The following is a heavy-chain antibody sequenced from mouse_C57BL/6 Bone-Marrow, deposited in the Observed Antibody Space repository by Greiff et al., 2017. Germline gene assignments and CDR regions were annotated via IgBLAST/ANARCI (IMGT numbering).Heavy chain of an antibody. V-gene: IGHV1-55*01. Sequence: VQLQQPGAELVKPGASVKMSCKASGYTFTSYWITWVKQRPGQGLEWIGDIYPGSGSSNYNEKFKSKATLTVDTSSSTAYMQLSSLTSEDSAVYYCARPCYSNYWYVDVWGTGTTVTVSS. J-gene: IGHJ1*03. D-gene: IGHD2-5*01. CDR3: ARPCYSNYWYVDV. CDR1: GYTFTSYW. CDR2: IYPGSGSS.